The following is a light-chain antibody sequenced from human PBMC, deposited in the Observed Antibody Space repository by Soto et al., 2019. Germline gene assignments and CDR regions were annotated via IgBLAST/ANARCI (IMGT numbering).Light chain of an antibody. CDR3: SSYTSSSPYV. CDR1: SSDVGGYSF. CDR2: EVS. J-gene: IGLJ1*01. V-gene: IGLV2-14*01. Sequence: QSALTQPASVSGSPGQSITVSCTGTSSDVGGYSFVSWYQHRPGKAHKLMIYEVSNRPSGVSNRFSGSKSGNTASLTISGLQTEDEADYYCSSYTSSSPYVFGTPTKLTVL.